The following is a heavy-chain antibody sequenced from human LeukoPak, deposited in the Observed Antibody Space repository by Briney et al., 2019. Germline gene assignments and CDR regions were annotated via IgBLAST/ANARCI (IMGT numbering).Heavy chain of an antibody. CDR3: ARDPPSYSSSWSNYYYYGMDV. CDR2: IRYDGSNK. CDR1: GFTFSSYG. J-gene: IGHJ6*02. V-gene: IGHV3-30*02. Sequence: PGGSLRLSCAASGFTFSSYGMHWVRQAPGKGLEWVAFIRYDGSNKYYADSVKGRFTISRDNSKNTLYLQMNSLRAEDTAVYYCARDPPSYSSSWSNYYYYGMDVWGQGTTVTVSS. D-gene: IGHD6-13*01.